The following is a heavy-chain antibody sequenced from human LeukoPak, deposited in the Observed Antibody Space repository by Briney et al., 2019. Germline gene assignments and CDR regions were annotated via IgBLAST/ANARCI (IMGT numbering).Heavy chain of an antibody. J-gene: IGHJ1*01. CDR2: IYYSGST. CDR1: GGSISSFY. CDR3: ARDKLYFQH. Sequence: SETLSLTCTVSGGSISSFYWSWIRQFPGKRLEWIGYIYYSGSTNYNPSLKSRVTISVDTSKNQFSLKLSSVTAADTAVYYCARDKLYFQHWGQGTLVTVSS. V-gene: IGHV4-59*12.